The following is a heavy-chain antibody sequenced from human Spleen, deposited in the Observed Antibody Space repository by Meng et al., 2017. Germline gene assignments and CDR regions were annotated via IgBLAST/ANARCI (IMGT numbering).Heavy chain of an antibody. CDR2: ISGSGGST. CDR1: GFTFSSYA. D-gene: IGHD4-17*01. Sequence: ETLSLTCAASGFTFSSYAMHWVRQAPGKGLEWVSAISGSGGSTYYADSVKGRFTISRHNSKNTLYLQMNSLRAEDTAVYYCARGGDYGTFYYYYYAMDVWGQGTTVTVSS. V-gene: IGHV3-23*01. J-gene: IGHJ6*02. CDR3: ARGGDYGTFYYYYYAMDV.